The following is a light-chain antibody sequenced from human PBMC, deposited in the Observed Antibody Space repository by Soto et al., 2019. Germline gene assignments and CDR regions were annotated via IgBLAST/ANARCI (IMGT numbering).Light chain of an antibody. CDR1: SGHSSYI. V-gene: IGLV4-60*02. Sequence: QAVVTQSSSASASLGSSVKLTCTLSSGHSSYIIAWHQQQPGKAPRYLMKLEGSGSYNKGSGVPDHFSGSSSGADRYLTISNLQFEDEADYYCETWDSNTHVFGGGTKLTVL. CDR3: ETWDSNTHV. J-gene: IGLJ3*02. CDR2: LEGSGSY.